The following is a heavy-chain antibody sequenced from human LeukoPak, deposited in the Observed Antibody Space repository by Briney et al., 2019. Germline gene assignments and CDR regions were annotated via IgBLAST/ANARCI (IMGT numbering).Heavy chain of an antibody. CDR1: GGSFSGYY. J-gene: IGHJ4*02. CDR3: AAPELQGDY. Sequence: SETLSLTCAVYGGSFSGYYRSWIRQPPGKGLEWIGEINHSGSTYYNPSLKSRVTISVDTSKNQFSLKLSSVTAADTAVYYCAAPELQGDYWGQGTLVTVSS. CDR2: INHSGST. V-gene: IGHV4-34*01. D-gene: IGHD1-7*01.